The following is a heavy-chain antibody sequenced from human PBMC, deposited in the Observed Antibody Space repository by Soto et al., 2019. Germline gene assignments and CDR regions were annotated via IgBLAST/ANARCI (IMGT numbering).Heavy chain of an antibody. Sequence: EVQLVETGGGLIQPGGSLRLSCAASGFTVSSNYMSWVRQAPGKGLEWVSVIYSGGSTYYADSVKGRFTISRDNSKNTLYLQMNSLRAEDTAVYYCARASVVDSSGWYWFDGFDYWGQGTLVTVSS. V-gene: IGHV3-53*02. CDR1: GFTVSSNY. CDR2: IYSGGST. D-gene: IGHD6-19*01. J-gene: IGHJ4*02. CDR3: ARASVVDSSGWYWFDGFDY.